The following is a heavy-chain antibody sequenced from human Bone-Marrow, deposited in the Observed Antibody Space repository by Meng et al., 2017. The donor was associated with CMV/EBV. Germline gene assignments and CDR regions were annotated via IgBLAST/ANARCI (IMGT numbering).Heavy chain of an antibody. V-gene: IGHV1-2*02. D-gene: IGHD2-2*01. J-gene: IGHJ4*02. CDR2: INPNSGGT. CDR1: GYTFTDYY. Sequence: ASGQGSCKASGYTFTDYYMHWVRQAPGQGLEWMGWINPNSGGTNYAQKFRGRVTMTRHTSISTAYMELSRLRSDDTDVYYCASDPVVPAALDYWGQGTLVTVSS. CDR3: ASDPVVPAALDY.